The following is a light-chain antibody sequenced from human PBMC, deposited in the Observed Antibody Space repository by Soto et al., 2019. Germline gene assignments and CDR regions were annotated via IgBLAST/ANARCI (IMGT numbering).Light chain of an antibody. V-gene: IGKV3-11*01. CDR3: QQRYFWPPLT. CDR2: DAS. CDR1: QFVGTY. Sequence: EVVLTQSPATLSLSPGERATLYCRASQFVGTYLAWYQQKPGQSPRLLIYDASNGAPIVPARFSASGSGTEFTLTLASLEPDDFEVYYCQQRYFWPPLTFGAGTRV. J-gene: IGKJ4*01.